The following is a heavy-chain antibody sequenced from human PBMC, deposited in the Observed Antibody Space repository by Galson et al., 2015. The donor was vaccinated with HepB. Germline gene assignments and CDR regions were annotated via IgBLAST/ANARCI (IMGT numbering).Heavy chain of an antibody. CDR2: IIPIFGTA. J-gene: IGHJ4*02. Sequence: SVKVSCKASGGTFSSYAISWVRQAPGQGLEWMGGIIPIFGTANYAQKFQGRVTITADESTSTAYMELSSLRSEDTAVYYCARGDGPGYSSSWYQGFDYWGQGTLVTVSS. CDR1: GGTFSSYA. CDR3: ARGDGPGYSSSWYQGFDY. V-gene: IGHV1-69*13. D-gene: IGHD6-13*01.